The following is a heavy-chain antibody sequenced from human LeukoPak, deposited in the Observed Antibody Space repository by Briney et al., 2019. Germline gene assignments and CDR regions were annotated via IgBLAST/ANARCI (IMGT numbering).Heavy chain of an antibody. CDR3: VRHRQWLLFPDY. V-gene: IGHV4-39*01. D-gene: IGHD6-19*01. Sequence: SETLSLTCTVSGDSISINYNWGWIRQPPGKGLEWIGSIFYSGATYYSPSLTSRVTISVETSKNHVSLKLSSMTAADTAVYYCVRHRQWLLFPDYWGQGTLVTVSS. J-gene: IGHJ4*02. CDR1: GDSISINYN. CDR2: IFYSGAT.